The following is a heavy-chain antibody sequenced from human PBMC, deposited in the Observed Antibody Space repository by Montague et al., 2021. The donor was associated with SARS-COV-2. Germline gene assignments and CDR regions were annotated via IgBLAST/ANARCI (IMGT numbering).Heavy chain of an antibody. CDR2: ICYGGST. Sequence: SETLSLTCSVSSDSISSRSYCRAWIRQSPGKGLEWIGNICYGGSTYYNPSLRSRVVMSAETSKSQFSLKLYSVTAADTSIYYCARRRDRSAVVSPAVFDLWGQGTMVIVSS. D-gene: IGHD4-23*01. CDR3: ARRRDRSAVVSPAVFDL. CDR1: SDSISSRSYC. V-gene: IGHV4-39*01. J-gene: IGHJ3*01.